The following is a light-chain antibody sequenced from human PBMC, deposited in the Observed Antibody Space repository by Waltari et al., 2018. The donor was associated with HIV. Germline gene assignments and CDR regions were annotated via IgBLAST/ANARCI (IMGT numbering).Light chain of an antibody. J-gene: IGLJ3*02. V-gene: IGLV1-47*01. CDR1: RSNIGKNF. CDR3: ATWDDSLSGWV. Sequence: QSVLTQPPSASGTPGQRVTISCSGSRSNIGKNFIYWYQQFPGTAPKLLIFRNDQRRSAVPDRFSGSKYGTSASLAISGLRSEDEADYYCATWDDSLSGWVFGGGTKLTVL. CDR2: RND.